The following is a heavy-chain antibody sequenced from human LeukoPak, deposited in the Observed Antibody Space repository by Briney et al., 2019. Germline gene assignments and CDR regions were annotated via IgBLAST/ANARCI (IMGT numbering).Heavy chain of an antibody. Sequence: ASVKVSCKASGYTFTSYGISWVRQAPGQGLEWMGWISAYNGNTNYAQKLQGRVTMTTDTSTSTAYMELRSLRSDDTAVYYCARGGGAGRSYYYYGMDVWGQGTTVTVSS. CDR3: ARGGGAGRSYYYYGMDV. CDR2: ISAYNGNT. D-gene: IGHD3-16*01. J-gene: IGHJ6*02. V-gene: IGHV1-18*04. CDR1: GYTFTSYG.